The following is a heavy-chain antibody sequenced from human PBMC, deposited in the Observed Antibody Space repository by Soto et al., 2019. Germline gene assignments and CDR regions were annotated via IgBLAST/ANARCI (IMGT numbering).Heavy chain of an antibody. D-gene: IGHD1-26*01. Sequence: GVSLRLSCAASGFIFENFGMSWVRQAPGKGLKWISSISGSGFKKYYADSVKGRFTISRDNSKSTVYLELNNLSAEDTAVYHCAKNQGVELVPLATVDWFDPWGQGSVVTVSS. CDR1: GFIFENFG. CDR3: AKNQGVELVPLATVDWFDP. CDR2: ISGSGFKK. V-gene: IGHV3-23*01. J-gene: IGHJ5*02.